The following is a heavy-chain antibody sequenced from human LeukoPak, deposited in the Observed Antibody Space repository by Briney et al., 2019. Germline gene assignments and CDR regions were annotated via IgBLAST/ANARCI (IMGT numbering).Heavy chain of an antibody. CDR2: IYPGDSDT. CDR1: GYSFTSYW. D-gene: IGHD3-3*01. V-gene: IGHV5-51*01. J-gene: IGHJ3*02. Sequence: GESLQISCKGSGYSFTSYWIGWVRQMPGKGLEWMGIIYPGDSDTRYSPSFQGQVTISADKSISTAYLQWSSLKASDTAMYYCARRAFGVVMIGGDAFDIWGQGTMVTVSS. CDR3: ARRAFGVVMIGGDAFDI.